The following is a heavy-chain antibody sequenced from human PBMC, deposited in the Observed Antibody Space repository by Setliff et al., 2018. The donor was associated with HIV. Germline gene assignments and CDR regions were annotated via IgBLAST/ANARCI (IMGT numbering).Heavy chain of an antibody. CDR1: GYTFTSYG. Sequence: GASVKVSCKASGYTFTSYGISWVRQAPGQGLEWMGIINPSDGSTSYAQKFQGRVTMTRDTSISTAYMELSSLRSEDTAVYYCARPYGSGSYSFDYWGQGTLVTVSS. CDR2: INPSDGST. J-gene: IGHJ4*02. V-gene: IGHV1-46*01. CDR3: ARPYGSGSYSFDY. D-gene: IGHD3-10*01.